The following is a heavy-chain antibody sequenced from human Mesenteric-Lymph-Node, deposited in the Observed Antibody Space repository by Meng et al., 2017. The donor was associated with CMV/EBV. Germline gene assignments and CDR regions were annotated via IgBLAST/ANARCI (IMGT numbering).Heavy chain of an antibody. J-gene: IGHJ6*02. CDR1: GFTVSSNE. Sequence: GESLKISCAASGFTVSSNEMSWVRQAPGKGLEWVSSISGGSTYYADSRKGRFTISRDNSKNTLHLQMNSLRAEDTAVYYCARDRIYGGNSGRYGMDVWGQGTTVTVSS. V-gene: IGHV3-38-3*01. D-gene: IGHD4-23*01. CDR3: ARDRIYGGNSGRYGMDV. CDR2: ISGGST.